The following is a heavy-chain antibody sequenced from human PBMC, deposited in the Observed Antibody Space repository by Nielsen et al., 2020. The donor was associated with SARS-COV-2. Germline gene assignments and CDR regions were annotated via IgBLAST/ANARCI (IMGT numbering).Heavy chain of an antibody. CDR2: ISVSGETK. D-gene: IGHD4-17*01. CDR3: ARGNPYGD. CDR1: GFTFSRCE. J-gene: IGHJ4*02. V-gene: IGHV3-48*03. Sequence: GGSLRLSCVASGFTFSRCEMNWFRQAPGRGPEWVSYISVSGETKNYADYVKGRFTISRDNARNSIYLQVNSLRADDTAVYYCARGNPYGDWGQGTLLIVSS.